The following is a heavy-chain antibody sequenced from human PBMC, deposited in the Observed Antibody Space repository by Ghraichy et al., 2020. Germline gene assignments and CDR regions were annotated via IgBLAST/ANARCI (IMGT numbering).Heavy chain of an antibody. J-gene: IGHJ6*02. CDR2: ISYDGSKT. D-gene: IGHD4-17*01. V-gene: IGHV3-30-3*01. Sequence: GGSLRLSCAASGFTLRSYAMHWVRQAPGKGLERVGVISYDGSKTYYADSVKGRFTISRDNSKNTLYLQMNSLRAEDTAVYYCARDYRDYEGYYSGMDVWGQGTTVTVSS. CDR3: ARDYRDYEGYYSGMDV. CDR1: GFTLRSYA.